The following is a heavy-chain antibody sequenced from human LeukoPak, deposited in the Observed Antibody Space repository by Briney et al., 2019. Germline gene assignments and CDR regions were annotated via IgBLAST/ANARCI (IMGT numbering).Heavy chain of an antibody. J-gene: IGHJ4*02. D-gene: IGHD6-6*01. CDR2: IIPILGIA. CDR1: GGTFSSYT. V-gene: IGHV1-69*02. Sequence: ASVKVSCKASGGTFSSYTISWVRQAPGQGLEWMGRIIPILGIANYAQKFQGRVTITADKSTSTAYMELSGLRSEDTAVYYCARARDSSSSDYWGQGTLVTVSS. CDR3: ARARDSSSSDY.